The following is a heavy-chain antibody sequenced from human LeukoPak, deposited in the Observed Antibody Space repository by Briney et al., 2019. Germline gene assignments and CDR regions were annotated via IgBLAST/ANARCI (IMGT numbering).Heavy chain of an antibody. CDR2: ISSSSSYI. CDR1: GFTFSSYS. D-gene: IGHD2-15*01. Sequence: GGSLRLSCAASGFTFSSYSMNWVRQAPGKGLEWVSSISSSSSYIYYADSVKGRFTISRDNAENSLYLQMNSLRAEDTAVYYCARGGHYCSGGSCYGYWGQGTLVTVSS. CDR3: ARGGHYCSGGSCYGY. V-gene: IGHV3-21*01. J-gene: IGHJ4*02.